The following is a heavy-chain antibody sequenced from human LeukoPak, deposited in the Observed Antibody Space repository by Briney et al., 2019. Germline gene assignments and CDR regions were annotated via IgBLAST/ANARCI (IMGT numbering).Heavy chain of an antibody. J-gene: IGHJ4*02. Sequence: SETLSLTCAVYGGSFSGYYWSWIRQPPGKGLEWIGEINHSGSTNYNPSLKSRVTISVDTSKNQFSLKLSSVTAADTAVYYCVRGVTTTELGYCSGGSCYSGLVFDYWGQGTLVTVSS. D-gene: IGHD2-15*01. CDR3: VRGVTTTELGYCSGGSCYSGLVFDY. CDR1: GGSFSGYY. V-gene: IGHV4-34*01. CDR2: INHSGST.